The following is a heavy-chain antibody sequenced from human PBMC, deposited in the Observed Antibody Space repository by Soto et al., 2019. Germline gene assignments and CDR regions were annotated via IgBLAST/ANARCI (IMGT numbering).Heavy chain of an antibody. CDR1: GSSISSNSYY. V-gene: IGHV4-39*01. D-gene: IGHD3-10*01. CDR2: IYYSGST. CDR3: ATLLHDGPGSYYEPPDY. Sequence: SQTLSRTCTLCGSSISSNSYYFGWIRPPPVKELDCIGSIYYSGSTYYNPSLKSRVTISVCTCQNHFSLNLSYMTSADTAVYYSATLLHDGPGSYYEPPDYWCPGALL. J-gene: IGHJ4*02.